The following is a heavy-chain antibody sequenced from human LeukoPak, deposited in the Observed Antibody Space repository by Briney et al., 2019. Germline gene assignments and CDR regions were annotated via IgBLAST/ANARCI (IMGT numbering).Heavy chain of an antibody. CDR2: ISYDGSNK. J-gene: IGHJ4*02. CDR3: ARVNGYNYGSLDY. D-gene: IGHD5-24*01. V-gene: IGHV3-30*04. CDR1: GFTFSSYA. Sequence: GGSLRLSCAASGFTFSSYAMHWVRQAPGKGLEWVAVISYDGSNKYYADSVKGRFTISRDNSKNTLYLQMNSLRAEDTAAYYCARVNGYNYGSLDYWGQGTLVTVSS.